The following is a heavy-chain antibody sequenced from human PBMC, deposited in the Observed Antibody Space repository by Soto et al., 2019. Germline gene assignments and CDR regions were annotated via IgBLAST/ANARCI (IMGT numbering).Heavy chain of an antibody. J-gene: IGHJ4*02. Sequence: PGGSRRLSCVASGFTFSDYYMSWIRQAPGKGLEWVSYISSSSSTIYYADSVKGRFTISRDNAKNSLYLQMNSLRAEDTAVYYCARRGIDFWSGKEDYWGQGTLVTVSS. CDR1: GFTFSDYY. D-gene: IGHD3-3*01. V-gene: IGHV3-11*01. CDR2: ISSSSSTI. CDR3: ARRGIDFWSGKEDY.